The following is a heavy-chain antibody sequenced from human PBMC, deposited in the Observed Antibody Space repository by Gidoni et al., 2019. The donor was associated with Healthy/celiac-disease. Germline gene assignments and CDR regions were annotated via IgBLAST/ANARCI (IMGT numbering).Heavy chain of an antibody. CDR1: GYSFTRYW. Sequence: EVQLVQSGAEVTKPGESLKISCKGSGYSFTRYWIGWVRQMPGKGLEWMGIIYPGDSDTRYSPSFQGQVTISADKSISTAYLQWSSLKASDTAMYYCAREILTGYQNYYYGMDVWGQGTTVTVSS. CDR3: AREILTGYQNYYYGMDV. CDR2: IYPGDSDT. V-gene: IGHV5-51*01. J-gene: IGHJ6*02. D-gene: IGHD3-9*01.